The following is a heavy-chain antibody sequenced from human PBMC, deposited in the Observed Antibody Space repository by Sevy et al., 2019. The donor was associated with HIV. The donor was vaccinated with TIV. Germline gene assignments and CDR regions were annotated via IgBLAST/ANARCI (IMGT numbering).Heavy chain of an antibody. V-gene: IGHV3-23*01. Sequence: GGSLRLSCAASGFTFNTHAMNWVRQAPGKGLEWVSTISGPGYSTYYADSVKGRFTISRDNSKNTLYLQMNSLRAEDTAVYYCAKALVATTNYYYYGMDVWGQGTTVTVSS. CDR1: GFTFNTHA. D-gene: IGHD5-12*01. J-gene: IGHJ6*02. CDR2: ISGPGYST. CDR3: AKALVATTNYYYYGMDV.